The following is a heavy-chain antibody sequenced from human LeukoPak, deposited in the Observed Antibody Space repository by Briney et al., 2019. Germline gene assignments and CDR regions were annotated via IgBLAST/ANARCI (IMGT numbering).Heavy chain of an antibody. D-gene: IGHD1-7*01. CDR1: GYTFTGYY. J-gene: IGHJ5*02. V-gene: IGHV1-2*02. CDR2: INPNSGGT. CDR3: ASVSWNYENWFDP. Sequence: ASVNVSCKASGYTFTGYYMHWVRQAPGQGLEWMGWINPNSGGTNYAQKFQGRVTMTRDTSISTAYMELSRLRSDDTAVYYCASVSWNYENWFDPWGQGTLVTVSS.